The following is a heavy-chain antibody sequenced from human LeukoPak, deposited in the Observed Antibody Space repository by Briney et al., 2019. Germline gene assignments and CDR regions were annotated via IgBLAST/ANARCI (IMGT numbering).Heavy chain of an antibody. J-gene: IGHJ5*02. D-gene: IGHD4-17*01. CDR1: GGSFSGYY. CDR2: INHSGST. V-gene: IGHV4-34*01. Sequence: SETLSLTCAVYGGSFSGYYWSWIRQPPGKGLEWIGEINHSGSTNYNPSLKSRVTISVDTSKNQFSLKLSSVTAADTAVYSFARGRPNYGDKHTWFDPWGQGTLVTVSS. CDR3: ARGRPNYGDKHTWFDP.